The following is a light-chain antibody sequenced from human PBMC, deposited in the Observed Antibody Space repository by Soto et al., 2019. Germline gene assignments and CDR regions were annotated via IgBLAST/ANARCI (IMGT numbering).Light chain of an antibody. J-gene: IGLJ2*01. Sequence: QSVLTQPPSLSGAPGQNIIISCTGGVSNIGAGFDVHWYQQLPGTAPKLLIYGNTNRPSGVPDRFSGSKSGTSASLVITGLQAEDEGDYYCQSYDTGLSGPVVFGGGTKLTV. CDR2: GNT. CDR3: QSYDTGLSGPVV. V-gene: IGLV1-40*01. CDR1: VSNIGAGFD.